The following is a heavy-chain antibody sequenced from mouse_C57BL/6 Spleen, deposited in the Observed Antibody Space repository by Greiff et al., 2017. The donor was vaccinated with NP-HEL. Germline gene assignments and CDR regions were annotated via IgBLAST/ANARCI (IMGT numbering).Heavy chain of an antibody. CDR1: GFNIKDDY. V-gene: IGHV14-4*01. J-gene: IGHJ2*01. CDR3: TTGSYYGSSYDFDY. Sequence: EVQLQQSGAELVRPGASVKLSCTASGFNIKDDYMHWVKQRPEQGLEWIGWIDPENGDTEYASKFQGKATITADTSSNTAYLQLSSLTSEDTAVYYCTTGSYYGSSYDFDYWGKGTTLTVSS. CDR2: IDPENGDT. D-gene: IGHD1-1*01.